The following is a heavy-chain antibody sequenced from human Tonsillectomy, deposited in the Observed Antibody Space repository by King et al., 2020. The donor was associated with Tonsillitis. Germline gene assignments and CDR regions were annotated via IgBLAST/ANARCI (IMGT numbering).Heavy chain of an antibody. CDR3: VGNYLDYYYGMDV. V-gene: IGHV3-74*02. J-gene: IGHJ6*02. D-gene: IGHD5-24*01. CDR1: GFTFSSYW. Sequence: VQLVESGGGLVQPGGSLRLSCAASGFTFSSYWMHWVRQAPGKGLVWVSRINSDGSSTGYADSVKGRFNISRDNAKNTLYLQMNSLRAEDTAVYYCVGNYLDYYYGMDVWGQGTTVTVSS. CDR2: INSDGSST.